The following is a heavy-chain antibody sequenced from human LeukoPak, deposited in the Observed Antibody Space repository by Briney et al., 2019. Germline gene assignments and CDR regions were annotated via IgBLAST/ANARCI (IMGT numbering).Heavy chain of an antibody. D-gene: IGHD2-15*01. Sequence: QPGRSLRRSCAASGFTFSSYGMHWVRQAPGKGLEWVAVISYDGSNKYYADSVKGRFTISRDNSKNTLYLQMNSLRAEDTAVYYCAKDACSGGSCYPIDLFDYWGQGTLVTVSS. V-gene: IGHV3-30*18. CDR2: ISYDGSNK. CDR3: AKDACSGGSCYPIDLFDY. CDR1: GFTFSSYG. J-gene: IGHJ4*02.